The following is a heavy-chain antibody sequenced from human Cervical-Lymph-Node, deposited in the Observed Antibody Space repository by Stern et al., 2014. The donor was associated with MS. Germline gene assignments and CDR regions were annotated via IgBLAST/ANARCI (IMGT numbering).Heavy chain of an antibody. Sequence: QVQLVESGPGLVKPSQTLSLTCTVSGGSISSGGYYWSWIRQHPGKGLEWIGYIYYSGSTYYNPSLKSRVTISVDTSKNQFSLKLSSVTAADTAVYYCARDDSDYSNFEGGFDPWGQGTLVIVSS. CDR3: ARDDSDYSNFEGGFDP. CDR1: GGSISSGGYY. J-gene: IGHJ5*02. D-gene: IGHD4-11*01. CDR2: IYYSGST. V-gene: IGHV4-31*03.